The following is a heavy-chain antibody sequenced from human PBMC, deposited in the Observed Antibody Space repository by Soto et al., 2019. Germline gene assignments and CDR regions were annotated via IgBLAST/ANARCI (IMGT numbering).Heavy chain of an antibody. CDR2: INAGNGNT. Sequence: QVQLVQSGAEVKKPGASVKVPCKASGYTFTSYAMLWVGQAPGQGLEWMGWINAGNGNTKYSQKFQGRVTITRDTSASTAYMELSSLKSEDTAVYYCARGPGGPDGPGDYWGQGTLVTVSS. CDR1: GYTFTSYA. J-gene: IGHJ4*02. V-gene: IGHV1-3*01. D-gene: IGHD2-15*01. CDR3: ARGPGGPDGPGDY.